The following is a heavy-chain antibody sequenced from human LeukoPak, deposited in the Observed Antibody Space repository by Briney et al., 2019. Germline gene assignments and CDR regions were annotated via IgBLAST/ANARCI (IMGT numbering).Heavy chain of an antibody. CDR2: ISYDGSNK. D-gene: IGHD1-14*01. V-gene: IGHV3-30*04. CDR1: GFTFSTYA. CDR3: ANRGNRPY. J-gene: IGHJ4*02. Sequence: GRSLRLSCAASGFTFSTYAMHWVRQAPGKGLEWVAVISYDGSNKYYADSVKGRFTISRDNSKNTLYLQMNSLRAEDTAVYYCANRGNRPYWGQGTLVTVSS.